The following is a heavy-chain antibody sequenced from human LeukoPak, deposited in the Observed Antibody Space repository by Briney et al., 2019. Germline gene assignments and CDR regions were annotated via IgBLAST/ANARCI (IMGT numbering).Heavy chain of an antibody. Sequence: GESLKISCKGSGYNFANYWIGWVRQMPGKGVEWMGIICPGDSDTRYSPSFQGHVTISADKSISTAYLQWSSLKASDTAMYYCARPPSRPPFIWGQGTMVTVSS. V-gene: IGHV5-51*01. CDR2: ICPGDSDT. CDR3: ARPPSRPPFI. J-gene: IGHJ3*02. CDR1: GYNFANYW.